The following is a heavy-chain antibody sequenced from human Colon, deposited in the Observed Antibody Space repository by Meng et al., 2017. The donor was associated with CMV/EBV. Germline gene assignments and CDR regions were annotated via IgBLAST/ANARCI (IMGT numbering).Heavy chain of an antibody. CDR3: VRESWYFDF. CDR2: IYPQDGGT. D-gene: IGHD6-13*01. V-gene: IGHV1-2*02. CDR1: GYTFTGNH. Sequence: QVQRVQSGTEVKKPCASVKVSCKTSGYTFTGNHLHWVRQAPGQGLEWMGWIYPQDGGTYFAQKFQDRVTLTRDTSITTAYMELSGLTSDDTAIYYCVRESWYFDFWGEGTLVTVSS. J-gene: IGHJ4*02.